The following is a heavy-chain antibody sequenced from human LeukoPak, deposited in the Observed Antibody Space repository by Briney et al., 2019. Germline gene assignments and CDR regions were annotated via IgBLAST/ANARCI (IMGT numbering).Heavy chain of an antibody. CDR3: ARGGATDAFDI. D-gene: IGHD5-24*01. CDR1: GYTFTSYY. J-gene: IGHJ3*02. CDR2: INPSGSSK. Sequence: ASVQVFCKASGYTFTSYYMHWVRQAPGQGLEWMGIINPSGSSKSYAQKFQGRVTMTRDMSTSTVYMELSSLRSEDTAVYYCARGGATDAFDIWGQGTMVTVSS. V-gene: IGHV1-46*01.